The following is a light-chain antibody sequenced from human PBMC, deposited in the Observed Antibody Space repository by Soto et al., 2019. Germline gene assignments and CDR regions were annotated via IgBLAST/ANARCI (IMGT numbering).Light chain of an antibody. Sequence: QSVLTQPRSVSGSPGQSVTISCTGTSSDVGGYNFVSWYQQHPDEAPKLMIYDVTKRPSGVPDRFSGSKSGNTASLTISGLQAEDEADYYCCSYAGSLVFGGGTKLTVL. J-gene: IGLJ2*01. CDR3: CSYAGSLV. CDR1: SSDVGGYNF. V-gene: IGLV2-11*01. CDR2: DVT.